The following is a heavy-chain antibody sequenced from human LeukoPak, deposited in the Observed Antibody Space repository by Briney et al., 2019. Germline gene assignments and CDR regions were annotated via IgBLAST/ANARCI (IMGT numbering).Heavy chain of an antibody. J-gene: IGHJ3*02. Sequence: GGSLRLSCAASGFTFSSYAMSWVRQAPGKGLEWVANIKQDGSEKYYVDSVKGRFTISRDNAKNSLYLQMNSLRAEDTAVYYCARDGRYYDILTGYYADAFDIWGQGTMVTVSS. CDR1: GFTFSSYA. V-gene: IGHV3-7*01. D-gene: IGHD3-9*01. CDR3: ARDGRYYDILTGYYADAFDI. CDR2: IKQDGSEK.